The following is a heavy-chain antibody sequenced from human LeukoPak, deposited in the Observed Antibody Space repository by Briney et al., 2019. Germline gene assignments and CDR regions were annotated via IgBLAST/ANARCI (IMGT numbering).Heavy chain of an antibody. Sequence: GGSLRLSCAASGFTFSNYWMHWVRQAPGKGLVWVSRINGDGISTGYADSVKGRFTVSRDNAKKTLYLQMNSLRAEDTAVYYCARDVGDFDYWGQGTLVTVSS. CDR3: ARDVGDFDY. J-gene: IGHJ4*02. CDR1: GFTFSNYW. CDR2: INGDGIST. V-gene: IGHV3-74*01.